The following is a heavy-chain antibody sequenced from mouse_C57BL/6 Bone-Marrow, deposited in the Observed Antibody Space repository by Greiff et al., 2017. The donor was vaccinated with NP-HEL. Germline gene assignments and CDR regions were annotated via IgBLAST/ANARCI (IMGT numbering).Heavy chain of an antibody. CDR1: GYSFTGYY. CDR2: INPSTGGT. Sequence: EVKLVESGPELVKPGASVKISCKASGYSFTGYYMNWVKQSPEKSLEWIGEINPSTGGTTYNQKFKAKATLTVDKSSSTAYMQLKSLTSEDSAVYYCARTGYWYFDVWGTGTTVTVSS. D-gene: IGHD4-1*01. V-gene: IGHV1-42*01. J-gene: IGHJ1*03. CDR3: ARTGYWYFDV.